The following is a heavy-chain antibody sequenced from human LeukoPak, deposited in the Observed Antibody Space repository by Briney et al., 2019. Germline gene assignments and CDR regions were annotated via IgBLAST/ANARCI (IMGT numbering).Heavy chain of an antibody. CDR1: GGSFSGYY. CDR3: ARGLGRRWLQLAFIAEYNWFDP. D-gene: IGHD5-24*01. CDR2: INHSGST. Sequence: PSETLSLTCAVYGGSFSGYYWSWIRQPPGKGLEWIGEINHSGSTNYNPSLKSRVTISVDTSKNQFSLKLSSVTAADTAVYYCARGLGRRWLQLAFIAEYNWFDPWGQGTLVTVSS. J-gene: IGHJ5*02. V-gene: IGHV4-34*01.